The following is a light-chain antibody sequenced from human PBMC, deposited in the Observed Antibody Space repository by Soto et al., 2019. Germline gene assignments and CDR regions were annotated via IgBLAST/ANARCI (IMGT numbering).Light chain of an antibody. J-gene: IGLJ3*02. Sequence: QSVLTQPPSVSGAPGQRVTISCTGSSSNIGAGYNVHWYQQVPGTAPKLLIYGDSNRPSGVPDRFSGSKSGTSASLAITGLQAEDEADYYCRSYDSSLSGGLFGGGTKLTVL. V-gene: IGLV1-40*01. CDR2: GDS. CDR3: RSYDSSLSGGL. CDR1: SSNIGAGYN.